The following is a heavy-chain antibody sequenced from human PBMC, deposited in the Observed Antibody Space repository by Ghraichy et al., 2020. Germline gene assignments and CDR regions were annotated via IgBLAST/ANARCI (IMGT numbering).Heavy chain of an antibody. Sequence: SETLSLTCTVSGGSISSSSYYWGWIRQPPGKGLEWIGSIYYSGSTYYNPSLKSRVTISVDTSKNQFSLKLSSVTAADTAVYYCARHLTSGGDYICWYFDLWGRGTLVTVSS. CDR3: ARHLTSGGDYICWYFDL. CDR2: IYYSGST. V-gene: IGHV4-39*01. CDR1: GGSISSSSYY. D-gene: IGHD4-17*01. J-gene: IGHJ2*01.